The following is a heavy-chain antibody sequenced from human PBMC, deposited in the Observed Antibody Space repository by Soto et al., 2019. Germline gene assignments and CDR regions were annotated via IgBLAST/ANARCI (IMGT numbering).Heavy chain of an antibody. V-gene: IGHV3-21*01. Sequence: GGSLRLSCAASGFTFSSYSMNWVRQAPGKGLEWVSSISSSSSYIYYADSVKGRFTISRDNAKNSLYLQMNSLRAEDTAVYYCARDHPNYYDSSGYYYYFDYWGQGTLVTVSS. CDR1: GFTFSSYS. CDR2: ISSSSSYI. J-gene: IGHJ4*02. CDR3: ARDHPNYYDSSGYYYYFDY. D-gene: IGHD3-22*01.